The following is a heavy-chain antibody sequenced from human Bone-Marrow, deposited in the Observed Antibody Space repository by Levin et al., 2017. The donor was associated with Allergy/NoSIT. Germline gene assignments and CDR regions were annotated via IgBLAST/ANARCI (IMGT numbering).Heavy chain of an antibody. V-gene: IGHV3-66*01. CDR1: GFTVYNNY. D-gene: IGHD2-8*01. CDR2: IYSGGTT. Sequence: PGESLKISCAVSGFTVYNNYMSWVRQAPGKGLEWVSLIYSGGTTQYADSVKGRFTISRDSSKNTLYLQMNSLTPEDTAMYYCARNVPLTANGYWGQGTTVTVSS. J-gene: IGHJ6*02. CDR3: ARNVPLTANGY.